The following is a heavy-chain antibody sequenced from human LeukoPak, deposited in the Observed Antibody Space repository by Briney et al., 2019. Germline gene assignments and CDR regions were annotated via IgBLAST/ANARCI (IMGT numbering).Heavy chain of an antibody. J-gene: IGHJ6*03. Sequence: GASVKVSCKASGYTFTSYDINWVRQATGQGLEWMGWMNPNSGNTGYAQKFQGRVTMTRNTSISTAYMELSSLRSEDTAVYYCARGLGSGSWYEVVPYYYYYMDVWGKGTTVTVSS. D-gene: IGHD6-13*01. CDR2: MNPNSGNT. CDR3: ARGLGSGSWYEVVPYYYYYMDV. CDR1: GYTFTSYD. V-gene: IGHV1-8*01.